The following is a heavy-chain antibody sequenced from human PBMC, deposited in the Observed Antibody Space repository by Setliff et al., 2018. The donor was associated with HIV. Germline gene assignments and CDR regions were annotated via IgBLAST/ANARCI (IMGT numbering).Heavy chain of an antibody. Sequence: GGSLRLSCAASGFTVSSNYMSWVRQAQGKGLEWVSVIYSDGSTYYADSVKGRFTISRDNSKNTLYLQVNSLRSEDTAVYYCARVEGYCDGASCYSDYYGMDVWGQGTTVTVSS. J-gene: IGHJ6*02. CDR3: ARVEGYCDGASCYSDYYGMDV. V-gene: IGHV3-53*05. CDR1: GFTVSSNY. CDR2: IYSDGST. D-gene: IGHD2-15*01.